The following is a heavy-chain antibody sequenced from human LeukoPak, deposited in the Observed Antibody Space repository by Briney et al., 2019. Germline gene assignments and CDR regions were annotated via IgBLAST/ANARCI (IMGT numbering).Heavy chain of an antibody. CDR1: GFAFSSYS. D-gene: IGHD3-10*01. CDR2: MTSVTYI. J-gene: IGHJ4*02. V-gene: IGHV3-21*01. Sequence: GGSLRLSCAASGFAFSSYSMHWVRQAPGKGLEWVSSMTSVTYIYYAASVKGRFTISRDNAKNSLYLQMNNLRVEDTAVYYCASADYYGSGSQYTFRGLDCWGQGTLVTVSS. CDR3: ASADYYGSGSQYTFRGLDC.